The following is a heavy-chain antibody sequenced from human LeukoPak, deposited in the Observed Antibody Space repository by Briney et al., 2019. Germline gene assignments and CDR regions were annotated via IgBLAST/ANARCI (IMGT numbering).Heavy chain of an antibody. J-gene: IGHJ3*02. V-gene: IGHV4-59*01. CDR2: IYYSVST. CDR3: ARDSDNCGGDCYSLFDI. CDR1: GVSISSYY. D-gene: IGHD2-21*02. Sequence: SETLSLTCTVSGVSISSYYWSWIRQPPGKGLEWIGYIYYSVSTNYNPSLKSRVTISVDTSKNQFSLNLSSVTAADTAVYYCARDSDNCGGDCYSLFDIWGQGTMVTVSS.